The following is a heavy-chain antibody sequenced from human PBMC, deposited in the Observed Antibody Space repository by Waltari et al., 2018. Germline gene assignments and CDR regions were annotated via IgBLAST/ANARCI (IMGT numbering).Heavy chain of an antibody. D-gene: IGHD3-22*01. CDR2: INGYGVKT. Sequence: EVQVLESGGGLVQPGGSLRLTCAASGFIFNNYAINWVRQAPGKGLGWGSGINGYGVKTYYADSVKGRFTLSRDNARNTLSLQMNSLRAEDTAVYYCAKAHFYDTTGYIEHWGQGTLVTVSS. CDR3: AKAHFYDTTGYIEH. J-gene: IGHJ1*01. CDR1: GFIFNNYA. V-gene: IGHV3-23*01.